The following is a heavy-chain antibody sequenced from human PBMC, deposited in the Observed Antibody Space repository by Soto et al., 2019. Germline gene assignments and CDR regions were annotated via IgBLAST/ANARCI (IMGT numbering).Heavy chain of an antibody. CDR2: IYHSGST. Sequence: QLQLQESGSGLVKPSQTLSLTCAVSGGSISSGGYSWSWIRQPPGKGLEWIGYIYHSGSTYYNPSLKSRVTISVDRSKNQFSLKVSSVTAADTAVYYCARVGSYGLTHYFDYWGQGTLVTVSS. V-gene: IGHV4-30-2*01. D-gene: IGHD4-17*01. CDR1: GGSISSGGYS. J-gene: IGHJ4*02. CDR3: ARVGSYGLTHYFDY.